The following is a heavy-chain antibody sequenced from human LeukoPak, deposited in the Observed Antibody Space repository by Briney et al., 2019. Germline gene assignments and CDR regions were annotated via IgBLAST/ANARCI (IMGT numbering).Heavy chain of an antibody. J-gene: IGHJ4*02. CDR3: ARQNDFRLDY. CDR1: GYTFSSYW. CDR2: IYPGDSDT. V-gene: IGHV5-51*01. Sequence: GESLRISCKGSGYTFSSYWIGWVRQMPGKGLEWMGIIYPGDSDTRYSPSLQGQVTISVDTSSGTAYLHWSSLKASDTAIYYCARQNDFRLDYWGQGTLVTVSS. D-gene: IGHD3-3*01.